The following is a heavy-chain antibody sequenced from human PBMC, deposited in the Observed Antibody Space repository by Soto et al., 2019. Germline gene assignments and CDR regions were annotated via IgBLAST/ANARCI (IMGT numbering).Heavy chain of an antibody. CDR3: ARVSCSGGSCYSGYFDY. J-gene: IGHJ4*02. CDR1: GYTFTGYY. Sequence: QVQLVQSGAEVKKPGASVKVSCKASGYTFTGYYMHWVRQAPGQGLEWMGWINPNSGGTNYAQKFQGWVTMTRDTSISTAYMELSRLRSDDTAVYYCARVSCSGGSCYSGYFDYWGQGTLVTVSS. V-gene: IGHV1-2*04. CDR2: INPNSGGT. D-gene: IGHD2-15*01.